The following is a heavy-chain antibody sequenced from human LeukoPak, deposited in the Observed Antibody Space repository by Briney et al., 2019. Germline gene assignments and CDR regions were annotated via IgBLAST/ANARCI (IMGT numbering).Heavy chain of an antibody. CDR1: GLTLSSYA. V-gene: IGHV3-23*01. D-gene: IGHD3-22*01. CDR2: LSGTGGST. J-gene: IGHJ4*02. Sequence: PGGSLTLSCAASGLTLSSYAMSWVRRAPGEGREWVTSLSGTGGSTYYTDSVKGRFTISRDNSKNTLYLQMNSLRAEDTAVYYCAKAEGYYYDSSGFLSSFKNWGQGTLVTVSS. CDR3: AKAEGYYYDSSGFLSSFKN.